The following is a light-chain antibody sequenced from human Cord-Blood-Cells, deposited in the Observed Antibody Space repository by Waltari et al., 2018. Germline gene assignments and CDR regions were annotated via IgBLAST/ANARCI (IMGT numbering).Light chain of an antibody. CDR3: QQYNNWPPGT. CDR1: QSDSSN. CDR2: GES. J-gene: IGKJ1*01. V-gene: IGKV3-15*01. Sequence: EIVMTQSPATLSVSPGERATLSCRASQSDSSNLAWYQQKPGQAPRLLIYGESTRATGIPARFSGSGSGTEFTLTISSLQSEDFAVYYCQQYNNWPPGTFGQGTKVEIK.